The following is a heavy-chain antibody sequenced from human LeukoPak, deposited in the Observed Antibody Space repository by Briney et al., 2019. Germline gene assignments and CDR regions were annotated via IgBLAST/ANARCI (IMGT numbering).Heavy chain of an antibody. J-gene: IGHJ6*03. Sequence: SETLSLTCTVSGGSMNTYYWSWIRQPPGKGLEWIGYIYSSGSTTYNPSLKSRATISVDTPKKQFSLKLSSVTAAGTAVYYCARRRGSDISRLYYYYMDVWGKGTTVTVSS. V-gene: IGHV4-59*08. D-gene: IGHD3-9*01. CDR2: IYSSGST. CDR1: GGSMNTYY. CDR3: ARRRGSDISRLYYYYMDV.